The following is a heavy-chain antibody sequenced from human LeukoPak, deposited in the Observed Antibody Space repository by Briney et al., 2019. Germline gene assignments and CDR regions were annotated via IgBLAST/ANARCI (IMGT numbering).Heavy chain of an antibody. CDR1: GFTFSSYA. J-gene: IGHJ4*02. D-gene: IGHD6-19*01. CDR2: ISYDGSGQ. CDR3: ARANRPFHTSGWYKDY. V-gene: IGHV3-30-3*01. Sequence: GGSLRLSCAASGFTFSSYAMHWVREAPGTGLEWGALISYDGSGQYYTESVKGRFTISRDNSKNTLYLQVNSLRVEDTAVYYCARANRPFHTSGWYKDYWGQGTLVTVSS.